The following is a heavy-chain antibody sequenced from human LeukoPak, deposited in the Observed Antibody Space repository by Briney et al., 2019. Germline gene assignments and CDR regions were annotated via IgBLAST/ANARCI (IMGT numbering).Heavy chain of an antibody. CDR1: GGSISSYY. D-gene: IGHD3-10*01. Sequence: PSETLSLTCTVSGGSISSYYWSWIRQPPGKGLEWIGYIYYSGSTNYNPSLKSRVTISVDTSKNQFSLKLSSVTPADTAVYYCAMMVRGVIIRPYYMDVWGKGTTVTVSS. V-gene: IGHV4-59*01. J-gene: IGHJ6*03. CDR3: AMMVRGVIIRPYYMDV. CDR2: IYYSGST.